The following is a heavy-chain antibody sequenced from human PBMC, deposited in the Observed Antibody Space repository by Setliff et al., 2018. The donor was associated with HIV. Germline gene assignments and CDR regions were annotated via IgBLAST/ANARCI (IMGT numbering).Heavy chain of an antibody. Sequence: PGGSLRLSCAASGLIFSSYEMNWVRQAPGKGLEWISFIGGHGSIIHYADSVKGRFTISRDNAKNSVYLQMHSLRVEDTAVYYCARDSVRGASWYPGGFDVWGQGAMVTVSS. CDR3: ARDSVRGASWYPGGFDV. V-gene: IGHV3-48*03. D-gene: IGHD3-10*01. CDR1: GLIFSSYE. J-gene: IGHJ3*01. CDR2: IGGHGSII.